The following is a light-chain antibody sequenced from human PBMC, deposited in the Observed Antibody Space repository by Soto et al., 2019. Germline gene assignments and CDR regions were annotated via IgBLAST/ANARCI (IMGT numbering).Light chain of an antibody. V-gene: IGKV3-11*01. CDR2: DAS. CDR1: QSVSSY. Sequence: EIVVTQSPATLSLSPGERATLSCRASQSVSSYLAWYQQKPGQAPRLLIYDASNRATGIPARFSGSGSGTDFTLTISSLEPEDFAVYYCQQRHMWPITFGQGTRLEIK. J-gene: IGKJ5*01. CDR3: QQRHMWPIT.